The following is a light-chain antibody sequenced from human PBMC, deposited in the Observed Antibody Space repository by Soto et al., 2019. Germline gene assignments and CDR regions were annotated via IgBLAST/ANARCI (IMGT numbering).Light chain of an antibody. V-gene: IGKV3-11*01. CDR2: DAS. Sequence: DIVLTQSPATLSLAAAAGAXDACRASQSVSKYLAWYQQKPGQAPRLLIYDASNRATGIPARFSGSGSGTDFTLTISSLEAEDFAVYYCQHRSNWPLTFGGGTKVDIK. CDR3: QHRSNWPLT. CDR1: QSVSKY. J-gene: IGKJ4*01.